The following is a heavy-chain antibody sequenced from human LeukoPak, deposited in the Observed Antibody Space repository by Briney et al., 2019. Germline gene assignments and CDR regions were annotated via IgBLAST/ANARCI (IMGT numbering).Heavy chain of an antibody. J-gene: IGHJ4*02. Sequence: PGGSLRLSCAASGFTFSSYSMNWVRQAPGKGLEWVSYISSSSSTIYYADSVKGRFTISRDNAKNSLYLQMNSLRAEDTAVYYCARGSGATITRFSFYFDYWGQGTLVTVSS. CDR3: ARGSGATITRFSFYFDY. D-gene: IGHD5-12*01. CDR2: ISSSSSTI. V-gene: IGHV3-48*01. CDR1: GFTFSSYS.